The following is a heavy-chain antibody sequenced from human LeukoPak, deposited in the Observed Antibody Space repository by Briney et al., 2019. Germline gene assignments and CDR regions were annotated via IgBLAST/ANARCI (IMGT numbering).Heavy chain of an antibody. Sequence: PGGSLRLSCTASGFTFGDYAMSWVRQAPGKGLEWVGFIRSKAYGGTTEYAASVKGRFTISRDDSKSIAYLQMNSLRAEDTAVYYCAKGYYDYVWGSYYFDYWGQGTLVTVSS. D-gene: IGHD3-16*01. CDR3: AKGYYDYVWGSYYFDY. J-gene: IGHJ4*02. CDR1: GFTFGDYA. CDR2: IRSKAYGGTT. V-gene: IGHV3-49*04.